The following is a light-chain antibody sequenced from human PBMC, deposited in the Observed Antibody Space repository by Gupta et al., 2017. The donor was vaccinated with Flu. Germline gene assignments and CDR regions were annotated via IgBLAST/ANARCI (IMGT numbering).Light chain of an antibody. CDR2: DTH. V-gene: IGLV1-51*01. Sequence: QSILTQPPSMSAAPGQRVTIPCFVSSSNLGINYVSWYQHLPGAAPKLLIFDTHKRPSGIPDRFSASKSGTSATLDITGLQTGDEADYYCGTWDNSLSAMVFGGGTKLTVL. J-gene: IGLJ3*02. CDR1: SSNLGINY. CDR3: GTWDNSLSAMV.